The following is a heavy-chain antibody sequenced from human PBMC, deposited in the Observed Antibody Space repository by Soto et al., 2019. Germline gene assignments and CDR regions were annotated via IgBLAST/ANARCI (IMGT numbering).Heavy chain of an antibody. CDR1: GFTFSSYG. D-gene: IGHD6-13*01. V-gene: IGHV3-33*01. Sequence: PGGSLRLSCAASGFTFSSYGMHWVRQAPGKGLEWVAVIWYDGSNKYYADSVKGRFTISRDNSKNTLYLQMNSLRAEDTAVYYCARGKDLGSSWYGIDYWGQGTLVTVSS. CDR2: IWYDGSNK. J-gene: IGHJ4*02. CDR3: ARGKDLGSSWYGIDY.